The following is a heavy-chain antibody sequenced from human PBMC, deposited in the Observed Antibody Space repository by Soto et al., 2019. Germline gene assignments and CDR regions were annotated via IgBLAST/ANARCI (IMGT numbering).Heavy chain of an antibody. CDR1: GGSISGYY. J-gene: IGHJ6*02. D-gene: IGHD2-21*02. CDR3: ARDLWGYCGTDCYPLDV. Sequence: QVQLQESGPGLVKPSETLSLTCTVSGGSISGYYWSWIRQPPGKGLEWIGYMYNTGSTVYNPSFKSRVTIPVDTSKHQFSLKLNSVTAADTAVYYCARDLWGYCGTDCYPLDVWGQGTTVTVSS. CDR2: MYNTGST. V-gene: IGHV4-59*01.